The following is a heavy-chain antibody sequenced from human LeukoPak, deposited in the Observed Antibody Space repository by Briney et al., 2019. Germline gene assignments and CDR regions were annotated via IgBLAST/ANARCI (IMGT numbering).Heavy chain of an antibody. V-gene: IGHV3-74*01. CDR3: ARAARADCTSPTCHSWLAP. J-gene: IGHJ5*02. Sequence: GGSLRLSCAASGFTLCNSWIHWVRQAPGKGLVWVSRINSDGSTTTYADSAKGRFTISRDNAKNTLYLQMNSLRAEDTAVYYCARAARADCTSPTCHSWLAPWGQGTQVTVSS. CDR2: INSDGSTT. CDR1: GFTLCNSW. D-gene: IGHD2/OR15-2a*01.